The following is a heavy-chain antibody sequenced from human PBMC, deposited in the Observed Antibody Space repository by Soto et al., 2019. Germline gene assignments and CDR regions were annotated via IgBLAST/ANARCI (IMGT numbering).Heavy chain of an antibody. CDR3: AREENMYCSGGSCHLYPHYYGMDV. J-gene: IGHJ6*02. V-gene: IGHV1-69*06. CDR2: IIPIFGTA. Sequence: SVKVSCKASGGTFSSYAISWVRQAPGQGLEWMGGIIPIFGTANYAQKFQGRVTITADKSTSTAYMELSSLRSEDTAVYYCAREENMYCSGGSCHLYPHYYGMDVWGQGTTVTVS. D-gene: IGHD2-15*01. CDR1: GGTFSSYA.